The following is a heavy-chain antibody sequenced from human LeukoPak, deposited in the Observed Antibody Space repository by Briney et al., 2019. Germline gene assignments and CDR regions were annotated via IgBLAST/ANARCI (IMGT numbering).Heavy chain of an antibody. CDR2: IYYSGST. CDR3: ARDYGGNYDY. J-gene: IGHJ4*02. CDR1: GGSIRIHY. D-gene: IGHD1-7*01. V-gene: IGHV4-59*11. Sequence: PSETLSLTCTVSGGSIRIHYWSWIRQPPGKGLEWIGYIYYSGSTKYNPSLKSRLTISVDTSKNQFSLNLSSVTAADTAVYYCARDYGGNYDYWGQGTLVIVSS.